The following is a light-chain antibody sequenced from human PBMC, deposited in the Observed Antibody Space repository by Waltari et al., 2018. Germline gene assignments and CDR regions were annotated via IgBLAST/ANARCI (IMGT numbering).Light chain of an antibody. CDR2: TKN. J-gene: IGLJ2*01. CDR1: SSNIGSHY. Sequence: QSVLTQPPSASGTPGQRVTISCSGSSSNIGSHYVYWYQQLPGTAPKLLIYTKNQRPTGVPDRCSGSKSGTSASLAITGLRSEDEADYYCAAWDDSLRVVFGGGTKLTVL. V-gene: IGLV1-47*01. CDR3: AAWDDSLRVV.